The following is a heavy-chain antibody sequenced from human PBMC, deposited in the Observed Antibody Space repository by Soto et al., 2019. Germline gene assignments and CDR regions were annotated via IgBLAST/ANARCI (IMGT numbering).Heavy chain of an antibody. Sequence: GGSLRLSCAASGFTFSSYEMNWVRQAPGKGLGWVSYISISGSTIYYADSVKGRFTISRDNAKNSLYLQMNSLRAEDTAVYYCVGYPRKLERAFGYWGQGTLVTVSS. J-gene: IGHJ4*02. CDR1: GFTFSSYE. V-gene: IGHV3-48*03. D-gene: IGHD1-1*01. CDR3: VGYPRKLERAFGY. CDR2: ISISGSTI.